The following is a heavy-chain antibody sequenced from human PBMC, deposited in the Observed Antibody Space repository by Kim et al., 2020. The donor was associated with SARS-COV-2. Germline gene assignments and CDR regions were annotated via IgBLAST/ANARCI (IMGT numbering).Heavy chain of an antibody. J-gene: IGHJ4*02. Sequence: GGSLRLSCAASGFTFSSYSMNWVRQAPGKGLEWVSSISSSSSYIYYADSVKGRFTISRDNAKNSLYLQMNSLRAEDTAVYYCARAYGGAGTFDYWGQGTLVTVSS. D-gene: IGHD4-17*01. CDR2: ISSSSSYI. CDR1: GFTFSSYS. CDR3: ARAYGGAGTFDY. V-gene: IGHV3-21*01.